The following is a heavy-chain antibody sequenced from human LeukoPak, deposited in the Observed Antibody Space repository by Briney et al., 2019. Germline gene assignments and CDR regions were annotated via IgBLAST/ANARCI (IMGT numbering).Heavy chain of an antibody. V-gene: IGHV3-23*01. J-gene: IGHJ4*02. CDR3: AKDRITGTPYYFDY. CDR2: ISASGGST. D-gene: IGHD1-20*01. CDR1: GFTFSSYA. Sequence: PGGSLRLSCAASGFTFSSYAMSWVRQAPGKGLEWVLGISASGGSTYYADSVKGRFTISRDNSKNTLYLQMDSLRAADTAVYYCAKDRITGTPYYFDYWGQGTLVTVSS.